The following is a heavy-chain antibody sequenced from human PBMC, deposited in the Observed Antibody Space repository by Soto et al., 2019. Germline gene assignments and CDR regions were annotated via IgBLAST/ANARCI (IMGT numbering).Heavy chain of an antibody. Sequence: QVQLQESGPGLVKPSGTLSLTCAVSGGSISSSNWWSWVRQPPGKGLEWIGEIYHSGSTNYNPSLKSRVTIAVDKSKNQFSLKLSSVTAADTAVYYCARWRLEGQWLVPGIFNGMEVWGQGTTVTVSS. CDR2: IYHSGST. D-gene: IGHD6-19*01. CDR3: ARWRLEGQWLVPGIFNGMEV. V-gene: IGHV4-4*02. J-gene: IGHJ6*02. CDR1: GGSISSSNW.